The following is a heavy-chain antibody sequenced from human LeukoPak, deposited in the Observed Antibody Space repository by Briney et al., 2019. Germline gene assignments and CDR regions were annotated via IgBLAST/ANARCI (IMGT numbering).Heavy chain of an antibody. CDR2: IRYDGSSK. Sequence: GGSLRLSCAASGFAFSNYVFHWVRQPPGKGLEWVSLIRYDGSSKYYADSVRGRFTISRDNSKNTLYLQMNSLRAEDTAVYYCARYSGNYGLDYWGQGTLATVSS. CDR3: ARYSGNYGLDY. CDR1: GFAFSNYV. J-gene: IGHJ4*02. D-gene: IGHD4-17*01. V-gene: IGHV3-30*02.